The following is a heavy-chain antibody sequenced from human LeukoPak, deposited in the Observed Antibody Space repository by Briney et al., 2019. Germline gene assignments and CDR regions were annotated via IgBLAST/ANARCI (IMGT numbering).Heavy chain of an antibody. CDR1: GGSFSGYY. CDR3: ARGRITIFGVVKYFDY. CDR2: INHSGST. J-gene: IGHJ4*02. V-gene: IGHV4-34*01. Sequence: SETLSLTCAVYGGSFSGYYWSWIRHPPGKGLEWIGEINHSGSTNYNPSLKSRVTISVDTSKNQFSLKLSSVTAADTAVYYCARGRITIFGVVKYFDYWGQGTLVTVSS. D-gene: IGHD3-3*01.